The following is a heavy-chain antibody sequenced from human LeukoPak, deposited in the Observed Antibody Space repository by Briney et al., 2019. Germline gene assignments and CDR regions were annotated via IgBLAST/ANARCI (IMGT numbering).Heavy chain of an antibody. V-gene: IGHV1-46*01. CDR2: INPSGGST. J-gene: IGHJ1*01. D-gene: IGHD2-2*02. CDR1: GYTFTSYY. Sequence: ASVKIFCKASGYTFTSYYMHWVRQAPGQGLEWMGIINPSGGSTSYAQKFQGRVTMTRDMSTSTVYMELSSLRSEDTAVYYCARVQYCSSTSCYKGRAAEYFQHWGQGTLVTVSS. CDR3: ARVQYCSSTSCYKGRAAEYFQH.